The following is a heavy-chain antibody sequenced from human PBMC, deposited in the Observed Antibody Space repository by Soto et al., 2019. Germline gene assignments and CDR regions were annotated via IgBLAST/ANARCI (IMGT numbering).Heavy chain of an antibody. J-gene: IGHJ6*02. CDR3: AKDRAAARMKLENYGMDV. Sequence: HPGGSLRLSCAASGFTFSSYGMHWVRQAPGKGLEWVAVISYDGSNKYYADSVKGRFTISRDNSKNTLYLQMNSLRAEDTAVYYCAKDRAAARMKLENYGMDVWGQGTTVTVSS. D-gene: IGHD1-1*01. CDR1: GFTFSSYG. V-gene: IGHV3-30*18. CDR2: ISYDGSNK.